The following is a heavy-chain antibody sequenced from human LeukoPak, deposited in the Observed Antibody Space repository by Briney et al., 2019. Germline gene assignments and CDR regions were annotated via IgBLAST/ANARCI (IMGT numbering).Heavy chain of an antibody. CDR1: GFTISTYA. D-gene: IGHD2-15*01. V-gene: IGHV3-21*01. CDR3: ARGGGLYDY. CDR2: ISGGGGTI. J-gene: IGHJ4*02. Sequence: PGGSLRLSCAASGFTISTYAMFWVRQASGKGLEWVSGISGGGGTIYYADSVKGRFTISRDNAKNSLYLQMNSLRAEDTAVYYCARGGGLYDYWGQGTLVTVSS.